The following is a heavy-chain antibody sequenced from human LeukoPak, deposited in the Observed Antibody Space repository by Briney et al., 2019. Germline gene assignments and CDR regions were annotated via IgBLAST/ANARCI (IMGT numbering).Heavy chain of an antibody. CDR2: IGDNGGST. CDR1: GFTFSNYA. Sequence: GGSLRLSYAASGFTFSNYAMSWVRQTPRTGLEWVSGIGDNGGSTYYADSVKGRFTISRDNSKNTLFLQMNSLRAEDTAVYYCAKIPVSYSSGWSNFDYWGQGTLVTVSS. J-gene: IGHJ4*02. V-gene: IGHV3-23*01. CDR3: AKIPVSYSSGWSNFDY. D-gene: IGHD6-19*01.